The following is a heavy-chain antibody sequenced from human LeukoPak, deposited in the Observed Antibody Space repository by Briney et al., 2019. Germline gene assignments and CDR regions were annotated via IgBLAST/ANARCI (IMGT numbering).Heavy chain of an antibody. V-gene: IGHV4-34*01. CDR3: AGGLVRGDCSSTSCSNWFDP. CDR1: GGSFSGYY. Sequence: SETLSLTCAVYGGSFSGYYWSWIRQPPGKGLEWIGEINHSGSTNYSPSLKSRVTISVDTSKNQFSLKLSSVTAADTAVYYCAGGLVRGDCSSTSCSNWFDPWGQGTLVTVSS. D-gene: IGHD2-2*01. CDR2: INHSGST. J-gene: IGHJ5*02.